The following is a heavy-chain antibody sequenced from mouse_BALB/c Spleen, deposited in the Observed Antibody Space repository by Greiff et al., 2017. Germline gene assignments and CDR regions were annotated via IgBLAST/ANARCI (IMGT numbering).Heavy chain of an antibody. D-gene: IGHD1-2*01. Sequence: VKLMESGPGLVAPSQSLSITCTVSGFSLTGYGVNWVRQPPGKGLAWPGMIWGDGSTDYNSALKSRLSISKDNSKSQGFLKMNSLQTDDTARYYCARSVRLQGDYAMDDWGEGTSVTGAS. V-gene: IGHV2-6-7*01. J-gene: IGHJ4*01. CDR2: IWGDGST. CDR1: GFSLTGYG. CDR3: ARSVRLQGDYAMDD.